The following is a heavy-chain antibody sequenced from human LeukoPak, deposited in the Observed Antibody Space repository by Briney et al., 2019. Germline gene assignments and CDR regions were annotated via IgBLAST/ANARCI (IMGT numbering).Heavy chain of an antibody. CDR3: ARVVYSSSYEFDP. V-gene: IGHV4-38-2*02. J-gene: IGHJ5*02. D-gene: IGHD6-13*01. CDR2: IYHSGST. CDR1: GYSISSGYY. Sequence: PPETLSLTCTVSGYSISSGYYWGWIRQPPGKGLEWIGSIYHSGSTYYNPSLKSRVTISVDTSKNQFSLKLSSVTAADTAVYYCARVVYSSSYEFDPWGQGTLVTVSS.